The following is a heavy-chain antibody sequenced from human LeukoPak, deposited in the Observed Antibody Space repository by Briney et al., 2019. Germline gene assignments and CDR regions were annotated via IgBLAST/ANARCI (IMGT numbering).Heavy chain of an antibody. Sequence: GGSLRLSCAASGFTFSSYAMSWVRQAPGKGLEWVSAISGSGGSTYYADSVKGRFTISRDNSKNTLYLQMNSLRAEDTAAYYCAKDSPYYYDSSGYSDYWGQGTLVTVSS. CDR3: AKDSPYYYDSSGYSDY. J-gene: IGHJ4*02. CDR1: GFTFSSYA. D-gene: IGHD3-22*01. V-gene: IGHV3-23*01. CDR2: ISGSGGST.